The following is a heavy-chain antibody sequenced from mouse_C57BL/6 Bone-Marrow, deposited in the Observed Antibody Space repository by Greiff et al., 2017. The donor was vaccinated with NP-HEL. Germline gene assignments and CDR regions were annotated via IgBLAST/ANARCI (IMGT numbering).Heavy chain of an antibody. Sequence: VQLQQSGTVLARPGASVKMSCKTSGYTFTSYWMHWVKQRPGQGLEWIGAIYPGNSDTSYNQKFKGKAKLTAVTSASTAYMELSSLTNEDSAVYYCTRLGDYDGYYLYCFDYWGQGTTLTVSS. CDR3: TRLGDYDGYYLYCFDY. D-gene: IGHD2-3*01. CDR2: IYPGNSDT. CDR1: GYTFTSYW. V-gene: IGHV1-5*01. J-gene: IGHJ2*01.